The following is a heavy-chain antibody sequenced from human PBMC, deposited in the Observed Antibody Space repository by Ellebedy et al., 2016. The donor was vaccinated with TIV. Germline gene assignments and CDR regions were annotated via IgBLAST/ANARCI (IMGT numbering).Heavy chain of an antibody. Sequence: GESLKISXAASGFTFSNHFMHWVRQAPGKGLEWVSRIYGDGSDATYADSVKGRFTISSDNAKNTVSLQMNSLRVEDTAVYYCVRAAYGFGHNEPHFDYWGQGNPDTVSS. V-gene: IGHV3-74*03. J-gene: IGHJ4*02. CDR2: IYGDGSDA. CDR3: VRAAYGFGHNEPHFDY. CDR1: GFTFSNHF. D-gene: IGHD5-24*01.